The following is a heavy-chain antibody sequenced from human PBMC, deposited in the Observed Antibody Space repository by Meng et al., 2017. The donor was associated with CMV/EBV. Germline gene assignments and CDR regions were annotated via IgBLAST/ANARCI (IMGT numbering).Heavy chain of an antibody. CDR2: INWDGGST. D-gene: IGHD1-26*01. V-gene: IGHV3-20*04. Sequence: GESLKISCAGSGFTFDDYCMRWVRQAPGKGLVWVSGINWDGGSTGYADSVKGRFTISRDNAKNSLYLQMKSLRAEDTALYYCARDYGRYYQLYDYYGMDVWGQGTTVTVSS. CDR1: GFTFDDYC. J-gene: IGHJ6*02. CDR3: ARDYGRYYQLYDYYGMDV.